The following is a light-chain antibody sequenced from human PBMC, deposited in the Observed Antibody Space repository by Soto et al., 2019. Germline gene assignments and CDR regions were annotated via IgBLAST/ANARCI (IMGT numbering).Light chain of an antibody. J-gene: IGLJ1*01. Sequence: QSVLTQPASVSGSPGQSITISCTGTSSDVGAYNYVSWNQHHPGKVPKLLIYEVTNRPSGVSDRFSGSKSGNTASLTISGLQAEDEADYYCSSKRDSSTLFVFGTGTKLTVL. CDR1: SSDVGAYNY. V-gene: IGLV2-14*01. CDR3: SSKRDSSTLFV. CDR2: EVT.